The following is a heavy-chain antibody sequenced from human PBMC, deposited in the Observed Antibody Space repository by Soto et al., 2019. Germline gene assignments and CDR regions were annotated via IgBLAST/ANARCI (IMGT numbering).Heavy chain of an antibody. J-gene: IGHJ4*02. CDR2: INAGNGNT. V-gene: IGHV1-3*01. Sequence: GASVKVSCKASGYTFTSYAMHWVRQDPGQRLEWMGWINAGNGNTKYSQKFQGRVTITRDTSASTAYMELSSLRSEDTAVYYCARCEYDFWTGYPYYFDYWGQGTLVTLSS. CDR3: ARCEYDFWTGYPYYFDY. CDR1: GYTFTSYA. D-gene: IGHD3-3*01.